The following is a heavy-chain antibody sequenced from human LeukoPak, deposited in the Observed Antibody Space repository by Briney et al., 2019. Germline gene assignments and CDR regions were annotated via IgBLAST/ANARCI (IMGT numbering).Heavy chain of an antibody. CDR2: IGGSGSTI. Sequence: PSETLSLTCTVSGGSISSSSAYWGWVRQAPGKGLEWVSYIGGSGSTIYYADSVKCRFTISRDNAKNSLYLQMNRLRGEDTGVHYCARGTDAFDIWGQGTMVTVSS. J-gene: IGHJ3*02. CDR3: ARGTDAFDI. V-gene: IGHV3-48*04. CDR1: GGSISSSSAY.